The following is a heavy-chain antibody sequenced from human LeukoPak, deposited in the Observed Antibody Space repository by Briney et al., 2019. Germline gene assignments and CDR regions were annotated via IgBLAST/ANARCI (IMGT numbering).Heavy chain of an antibody. V-gene: IGHV3-48*01. CDR1: GFTFRSYS. J-gene: IGHJ6*03. D-gene: IGHD3-9*01. CDR2: ISSGSGTI. Sequence: PGGPLRLSCAVSGFTFRSYSMSWVRQAPGKRLEWVSYISSGSGTIYYADSLRGRFTISRDNAKNSLYLQMNSLRAEDTAVYYCAREFVLRYFEGYMDVWGKGTTVTVSS. CDR3: AREFVLRYFEGYMDV.